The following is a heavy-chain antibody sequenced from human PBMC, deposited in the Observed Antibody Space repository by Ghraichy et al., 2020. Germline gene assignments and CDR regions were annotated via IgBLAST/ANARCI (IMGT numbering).Heavy chain of an antibody. D-gene: IGHD3-22*01. CDR1: GFTFSSYA. Sequence: GSLNISCAASGFTFSSYAMSWVRQAPGKGLEWVSAISGSGGSTYYADSVKGRFTISRDNSKNTLYLQMNSLRAEDTAVYYCAKEITMIVVVPYYYGMDVWGQGTTVTVSS. J-gene: IGHJ6*02. CDR3: AKEITMIVVVPYYYGMDV. V-gene: IGHV3-23*01. CDR2: ISGSGGST.